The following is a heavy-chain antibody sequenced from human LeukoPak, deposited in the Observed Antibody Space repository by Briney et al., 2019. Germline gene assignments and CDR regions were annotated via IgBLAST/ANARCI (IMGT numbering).Heavy chain of an antibody. CDR2: IYPGDTDT. CDR1: GYIFTSYW. CDR3: ARLPYSSSWYERFY. D-gene: IGHD6-13*01. V-gene: IGHV5-51*01. J-gene: IGHJ4*02. Sequence: PGESLKISCQGSGYIFTSYWIGWVRQLPGKGLEWMGIIYPGDTDTRYSPSFQGQVTISADKSISTAYLQWSSLKASDTAMYYCARLPYSSSWYERFYWGQGTLVTVSS.